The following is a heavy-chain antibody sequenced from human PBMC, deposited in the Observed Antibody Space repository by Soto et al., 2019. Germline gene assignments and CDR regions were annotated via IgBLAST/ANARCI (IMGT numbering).Heavy chain of an antibody. J-gene: IGHJ6*02. Sequence: PGGSLRLSCAASGFTFSSYGMHWVRQAPGKGLEWVAVISYDGSNKYYADSVKGRFTISRDNSKNTLYLQMNSLRAEDTAVYYCAKDGGSFSYGYGMDVWGQGTTVTVSS. CDR3: AKDGGSFSYGYGMDV. V-gene: IGHV3-30*18. D-gene: IGHD3-16*01. CDR2: ISYDGSNK. CDR1: GFTFSSYG.